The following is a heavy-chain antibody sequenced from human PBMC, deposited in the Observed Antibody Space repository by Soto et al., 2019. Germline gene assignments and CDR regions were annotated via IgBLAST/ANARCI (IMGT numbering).Heavy chain of an antibody. CDR1: GFTFSSYA. V-gene: IGHV3-30-3*01. CDR2: ISYDGSNK. J-gene: IGHJ4*02. CDR3: ARGMAFDY. Sequence: QVQLVESGGGVVQPGRSLRLSCAASGFTFSSYAMHWVRQAPGKGLEWVAVISYDGSNKYYADSVKGRFTISRDNSKNTLYMQMNSLRAEDTAVYYCARGMAFDYWGQGTLVTVFS.